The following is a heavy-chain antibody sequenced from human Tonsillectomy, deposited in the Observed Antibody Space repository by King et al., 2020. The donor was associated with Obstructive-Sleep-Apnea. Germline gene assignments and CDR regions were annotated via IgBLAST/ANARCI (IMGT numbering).Heavy chain of an antibody. Sequence: GRLVESGVGLVKPGGSLRLSCAASGFNCSDHYMSWLRQPTGKGPEWLSYITSSGSYTNYAHSGKGRFTISRDNAKNSLYLQMKSLRVEDTAVYYCARQLGASGSYYYYSAMDVWGQGTTVTVSS. CDR3: ARQLGASGSYYYYSAMDV. CDR1: GFNCSDHY. D-gene: IGHD1-26*01. J-gene: IGHJ6*02. CDR2: ITSSGSYT. V-gene: IGHV3-11*06.